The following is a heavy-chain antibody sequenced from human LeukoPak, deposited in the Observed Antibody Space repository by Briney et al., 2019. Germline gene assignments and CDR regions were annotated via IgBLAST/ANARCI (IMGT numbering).Heavy chain of an antibody. CDR1: GFTFSNAW. D-gene: IGHD2-2*01. V-gene: IGHV3-15*01. Sequence: GGSLRLSCAASGFTFSNAWMSWVRQAPGKGLEWVGRIKSKTDGGTTDYAAPVKGRFTISRDDSKNTLYLQMNSLKTEDTAVYYCAREATLYCSSTTCYGGGVDYWGQGTLVTVSS. CDR2: IKSKTDGGTT. CDR3: AREATLYCSSTTCYGGGVDY. J-gene: IGHJ4*02.